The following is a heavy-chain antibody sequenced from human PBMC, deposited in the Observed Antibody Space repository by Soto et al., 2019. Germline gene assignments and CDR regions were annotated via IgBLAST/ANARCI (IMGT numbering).Heavy chain of an antibody. J-gene: IGHJ4*02. CDR1: GFTFSSYS. Sequence: GGSLRLSCAASGFTFSSYSMNWVRQAPGKGLEWVSYISSSSSAIYYADSVKDRFTISRDNAKNSLYLQMNSLRAEDTAVYYCASINYYDSSGYYYFDYWGQGTLVTVSS. D-gene: IGHD3-22*01. CDR3: ASINYYDSSGYYYFDY. CDR2: ISSSSSAI. V-gene: IGHV3-48*04.